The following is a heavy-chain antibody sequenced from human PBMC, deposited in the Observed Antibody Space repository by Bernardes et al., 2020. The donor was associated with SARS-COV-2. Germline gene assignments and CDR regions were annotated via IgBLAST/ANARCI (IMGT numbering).Heavy chain of an antibody. CDR3: ARDGGRGTTAHYYYYGMDV. D-gene: IGHD4-17*01. J-gene: IGHJ6*02. CDR1: GFTFSSYW. Sequence: GGSLRLSCAASGFTFSSYWMSWVRQAPGKGLEWVANIKQDGSEKYYVDSVKGRFTISRDNAKNSLYLQMNSLRAEDTAVYYCARDGGRGTTAHYYYYGMDVWGQGTTVTVSS. V-gene: IGHV3-7*03. CDR2: IKQDGSEK.